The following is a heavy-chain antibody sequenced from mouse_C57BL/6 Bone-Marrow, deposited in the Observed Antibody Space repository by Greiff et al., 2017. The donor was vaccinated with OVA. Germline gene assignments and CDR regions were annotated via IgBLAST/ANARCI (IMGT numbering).Heavy chain of an antibody. Sequence: EVMLVESGPGMVKPSQSLSLTCTVTGYSITSGYDWHWIRHFPGNKLEWMGYISYSCSTNYNPSLKSRISITHDTSKNHFFLKLNSVTTEDTATYYCARELRFYYFDYWGQGTTLTVSS. V-gene: IGHV3-1*01. J-gene: IGHJ2*01. CDR1: GYSITSGYD. D-gene: IGHD1-1*01. CDR3: ARELRFYYFDY. CDR2: ISYSCST.